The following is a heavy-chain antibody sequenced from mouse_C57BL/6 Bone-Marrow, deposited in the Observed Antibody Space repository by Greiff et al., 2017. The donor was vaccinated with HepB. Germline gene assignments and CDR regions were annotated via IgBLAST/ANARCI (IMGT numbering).Heavy chain of an antibody. CDR1: EYEFPSHD. CDR3: ESFSNYSYYAMDY. Sequence: EVMLVESGGGLVQPGESLKLSCESNEYEFPSHDMSWVRKTPEKRLELVAAINSDGGSTYYPDTMERRFIISRDNTKKTLYLQMSSLRSEDTALYYCESFSNYSYYAMDYWGQGTSVTVSS. V-gene: IGHV5-2*01. D-gene: IGHD2-5*01. J-gene: IGHJ4*01. CDR2: INSDGGST.